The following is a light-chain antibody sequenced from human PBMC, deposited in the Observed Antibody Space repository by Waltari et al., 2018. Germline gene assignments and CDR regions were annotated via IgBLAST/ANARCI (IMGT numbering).Light chain of an antibody. CDR2: DVS. CDR3: CSYAANKVV. V-gene: IGLV2-11*01. CDR1: GGDVGGSTS. Sequence: QSDLTQPRSVSGFPAQSVTISCTGSGGDVGGSTSVSWYQQIPGKAPTLIIYDVSKRPSGVPDRFSGSMSDNTASLTVSGLQAEDEADYFCCSYAANKVVFGGGTRLTVL. J-gene: IGLJ2*01.